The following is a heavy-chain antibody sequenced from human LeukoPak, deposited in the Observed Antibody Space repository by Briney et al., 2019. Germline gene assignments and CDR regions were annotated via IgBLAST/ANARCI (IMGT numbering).Heavy chain of an antibody. CDR1: GGSISNYY. CDR3: ARAYYDTSGYPGWYFDL. D-gene: IGHD3-22*01. V-gene: IGHV4-59*12. CDR2: ISYSGST. J-gene: IGHJ2*01. Sequence: SETLSLTCTVSGGSISNYYWSWIRQSPGKGLEWIGYISYSGSTNYNPSLQSRVTISINTSKNQFSLKLTSVTAADTAVYYCARAYYDTSGYPGWYFDLWGRGTLVTVSS.